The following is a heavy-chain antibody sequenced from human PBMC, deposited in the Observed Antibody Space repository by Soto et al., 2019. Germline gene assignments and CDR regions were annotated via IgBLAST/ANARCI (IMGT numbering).Heavy chain of an antibody. Sequence: TLSLTCTVSGGSISSGGYYWSWIRQHPGKGLEWIGYIYYSGSTYYNPSLKSRVTISVDTSKNQFSLKLSSVTAADTAVYYCARSPPTVTTFYGYYGMDVWGQGTTVTVSS. V-gene: IGHV4-31*03. CDR1: GGSISSGGYY. J-gene: IGHJ6*02. CDR2: IYYSGST. D-gene: IGHD4-17*01. CDR3: ARSPPTVTTFYGYYGMDV.